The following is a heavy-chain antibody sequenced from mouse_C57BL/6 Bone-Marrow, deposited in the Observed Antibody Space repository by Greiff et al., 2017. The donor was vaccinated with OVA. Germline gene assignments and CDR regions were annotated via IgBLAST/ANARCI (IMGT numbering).Heavy chain of an antibody. D-gene: IGHD1-1*01. Sequence: VQLQQSGAELVRPGASVKLSCTASGFNIKDDYMHWVKQRPEQGLEWIGWIDPENGDTEYASKFQGKATITADTSSNTAYLQLSSLTSEDSAVYYCTTACYYGRGYWGQGTTLTVSS. J-gene: IGHJ2*01. CDR2: IDPENGDT. CDR1: GFNIKDDY. V-gene: IGHV14-4*01. CDR3: TTACYYGRGY.